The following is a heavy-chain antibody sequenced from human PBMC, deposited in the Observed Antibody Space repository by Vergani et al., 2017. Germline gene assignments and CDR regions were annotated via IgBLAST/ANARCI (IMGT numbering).Heavy chain of an antibody. CDR2: IYVSDIT. CDR1: GASINNDFYY. CDR3: ARDNKQLRPRAFDL. D-gene: IGHD4-23*01. Sequence: QVQLQESGPGLVKPSQTLSLTCTVSGASINNDFYYWHWIRQPAGKGLEWIGRIYVSDITDYNSSLQSRVSMSVDTSKNQFSLTLTSVTAANTAVYYCARDNKQLRPRAFDLWGQGKMVTVSS. J-gene: IGHJ3*01. V-gene: IGHV4-61*02.